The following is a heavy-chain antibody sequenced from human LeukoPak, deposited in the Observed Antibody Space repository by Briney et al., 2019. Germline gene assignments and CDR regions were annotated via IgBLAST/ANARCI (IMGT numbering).Heavy chain of an antibody. J-gene: IGHJ4*02. CDR3: ARAVGPFDY. D-gene: IGHD3-16*01. V-gene: IGHV3-33*01. CDR1: GFTFNVYG. CDR2: IWNDGSNK. Sequence: GGSLRLSYAASGFTFNVYGIHWVRQAPGKGLEWVAVIWNDGSNKYYADSVKGRFTISRDNSKDTLYLQMNSLRVEDTAVYYCARAVGPFDYWGQGTLVTVSS.